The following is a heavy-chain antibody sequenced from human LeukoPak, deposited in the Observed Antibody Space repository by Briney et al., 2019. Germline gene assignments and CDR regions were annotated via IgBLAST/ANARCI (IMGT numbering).Heavy chain of an antibody. Sequence: SETLSLTCTVSGGSISSGDYYWSWIRQPPGKGLEWIGYIYYSGSTYDNPSLKSRVTISEDTSQNQFSLKLSSVTAADTAVYYCARAIWAGYSSSWYFDLWGRGTLVTVSS. CDR2: IYYSGST. V-gene: IGHV4-30-4*01. CDR3: ARAIWAGYSSSWYFDL. J-gene: IGHJ2*01. D-gene: IGHD6-13*01. CDR1: GGSISSGDYY.